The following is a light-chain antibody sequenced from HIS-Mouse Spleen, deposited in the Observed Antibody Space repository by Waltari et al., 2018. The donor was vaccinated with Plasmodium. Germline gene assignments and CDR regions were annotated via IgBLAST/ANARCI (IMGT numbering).Light chain of an antibody. CDR3: QSYDSSLSVVV. Sequence: QSVLTQPPSVSGAPGQRVPISSTWRRSNLGAGYALPWYQQLPGTAPKLLIYGNSNRPSGVPDRFSGSKSGTSASLAITGLQAEDEADYYCQSYDSSLSVVVFGGGTKLTVL. J-gene: IGLJ2*01. CDR1: RSNLGAGYA. V-gene: IGLV1-40*01. CDR2: GNS.